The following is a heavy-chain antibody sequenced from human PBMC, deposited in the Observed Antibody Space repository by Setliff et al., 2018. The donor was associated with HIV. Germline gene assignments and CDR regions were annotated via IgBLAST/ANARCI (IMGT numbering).Heavy chain of an antibody. CDR1: GYTFSWYG. D-gene: IGHD5-12*01. CDR2: ISFDGSDK. Sequence: GESLKISCKGSGYTFSWYGMDWVRQAPGKGLEWVAVISFDGSDKYYADSVKGRFTLSRDSSKNTLYLQMNSLRAEDTAVYYCAREFSGTRYRYFDSWGQGTLVTVPQ. V-gene: IGHV3-30*03. J-gene: IGHJ4*02. CDR3: AREFSGTRYRYFDS.